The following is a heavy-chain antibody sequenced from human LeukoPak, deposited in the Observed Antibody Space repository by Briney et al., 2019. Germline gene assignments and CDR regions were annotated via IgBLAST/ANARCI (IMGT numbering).Heavy chain of an antibody. CDR3: VSFYETY. CDR1: GFTFSSYW. J-gene: IGHJ4*02. CDR2: ISIDGSTT. Sequence: GSLRLSCVGSGFTFSSYWMHWVRQGPGKGLEWVSRISIDGSTTTYADSVKGRFTISKDNAKNTVYLQMNSLRAEDTAVYYCVSFYETYWGRGTLVTVSS. V-gene: IGHV3-74*01. D-gene: IGHD2/OR15-2a*01.